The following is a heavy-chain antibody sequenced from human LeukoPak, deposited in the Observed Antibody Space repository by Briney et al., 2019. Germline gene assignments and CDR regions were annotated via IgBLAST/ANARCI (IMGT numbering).Heavy chain of an antibody. D-gene: IGHD4-17*01. CDR1: GGSFSGYY. J-gene: IGHJ3*02. V-gene: IGHV4-34*01. Sequence: PSETLSLTCTVSGGSFSGYYWSWIRQPPGKGLEWIGEINHSGSTNYNPSLKSRVTISVDTSKNQFSLKLSSVTAADTAVYYCAPIDHDYGDYDAFDIWGQGTMVTVSS. CDR3: APIDHDYGDYDAFDI. CDR2: INHSGST.